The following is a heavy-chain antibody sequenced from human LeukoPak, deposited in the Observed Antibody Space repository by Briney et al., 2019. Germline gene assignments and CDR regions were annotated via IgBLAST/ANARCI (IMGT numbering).Heavy chain of an antibody. V-gene: IGHV4-34*01. J-gene: IGHJ5*02. CDR1: GGSFSGYY. CDR3: ATGAYGGSA. Sequence: SETLSLTCAVYGGSFSGYYWSWIRQPPGKGLEWIGEINHSGSTNYNPSLKSRVTMSVDTSKNQFSLKLTSVTAADTAVYYCATGAYGGSAWGQGTLVTVSS. CDR2: INHSGST. D-gene: IGHD4-23*01.